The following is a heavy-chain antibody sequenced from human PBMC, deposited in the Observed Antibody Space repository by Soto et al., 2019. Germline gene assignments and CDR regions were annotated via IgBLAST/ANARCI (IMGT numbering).Heavy chain of an antibody. CDR3: ARDTQELLWFGELSDYYYGMDV. CDR1: GYTFTGYY. D-gene: IGHD3-10*01. CDR2: INPNSGGT. J-gene: IGHJ6*02. Sequence: GASVKVSCKASGYTFTGYYMHWVRQAPGQGLEWMGWINPNSGGTNYAQKFQGRVTMTRDTSISTAYMELSRLRSDDTAVYYCARDTQELLWFGELSDYYYGMDVWGQGTTVTVS. V-gene: IGHV1-2*02.